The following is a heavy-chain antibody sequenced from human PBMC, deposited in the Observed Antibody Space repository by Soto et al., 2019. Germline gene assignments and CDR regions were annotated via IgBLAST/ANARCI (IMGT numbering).Heavy chain of an antibody. CDR3: ARDSSGWHLFDY. D-gene: IGHD6-19*01. Sequence: PGGSLRLSCAASGFTFSSYSMNWVRQAPGKGLEWVSSISSSSSYIYYADSVKGRFTISRDNAKNSLYLQMNSLRAEDTAVYYCARDSSGWHLFDYWGQGTLVTVSS. J-gene: IGHJ4*02. CDR1: GFTFSSYS. CDR2: ISSSSSYI. V-gene: IGHV3-21*01.